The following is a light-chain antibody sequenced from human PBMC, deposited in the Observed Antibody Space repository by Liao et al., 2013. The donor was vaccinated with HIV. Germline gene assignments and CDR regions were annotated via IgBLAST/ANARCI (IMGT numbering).Light chain of an antibody. CDR3: QVWDSTSDHRV. Sequence: SYELTQPPSVSVAPGKTARITCGGNNIGSKSVHWYQQRPGQAPVLVIYSDSDRPSGIPERFSGSNSGTTATLTISRVEAGDEADYYCQVWDSTSDHRVFGGGTKLTVV. CDR1: NIGSKS. CDR2: SDS. V-gene: IGLV3-21*04. J-gene: IGLJ3*02.